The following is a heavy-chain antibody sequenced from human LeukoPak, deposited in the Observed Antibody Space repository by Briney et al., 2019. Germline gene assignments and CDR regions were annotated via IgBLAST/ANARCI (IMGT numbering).Heavy chain of an antibody. CDR1: GFTFSRYG. J-gene: IGHJ4*02. D-gene: IGHD3-10*01. CDR2: ISSDGTNK. Sequence: GRSLRLSCAASGFTFSRYGMYWVRQAPGKGLEWVAVISSDGTNKYYADSVKGRFTISRDNSKNTLYLQMNSLKTEDTAVYYCTTDGLMGDYWGQGTLVTVSS. CDR3: TTDGLMGDY. V-gene: IGHV3-30*03.